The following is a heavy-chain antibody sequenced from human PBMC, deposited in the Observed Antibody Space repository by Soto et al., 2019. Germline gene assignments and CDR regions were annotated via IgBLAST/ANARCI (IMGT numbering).Heavy chain of an antibody. J-gene: IGHJ6*02. CDR1: GYTFTGYY. Sequence: SVKVSCKASGYTFTGYYMHWVRQAPGQGLEWMGWINPNSGGTNYAQKFQGWVTMTRDTSISTAYMELSRLRSDDTAVYYCARDATHPHYGMDVWGQGTTVTVSS. CDR2: INPNSGGT. V-gene: IGHV1-2*04. CDR3: ARDATHPHYGMDV.